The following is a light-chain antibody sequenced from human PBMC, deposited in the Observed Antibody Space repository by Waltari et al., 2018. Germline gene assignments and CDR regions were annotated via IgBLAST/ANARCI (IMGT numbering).Light chain of an antibody. Sequence: HSALTQPASVSGSPGQSITISCTGTSSDVGGYNYVSWYQQHPGKAPKLMTFDFSNRPAGVSSRFSGSKSGNTASLTISGLQAEDEADYYCSSYVSSDTLELFGGGTSLTVL. V-gene: IGLV2-14*03. J-gene: IGLJ2*01. CDR2: DFS. CDR3: SSYVSSDTLEL. CDR1: SSDVGGYNY.